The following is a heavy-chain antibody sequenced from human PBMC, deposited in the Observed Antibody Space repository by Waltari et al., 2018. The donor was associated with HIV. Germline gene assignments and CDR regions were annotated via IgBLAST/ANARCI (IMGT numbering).Heavy chain of an antibody. CDR1: GYPLSALS. CDR3: VTLYNESPLYSNF. D-gene: IGHD2-15*01. J-gene: IGHJ1*01. Sequence: QLIQSTSALKRPGASVTISCKVSGYPLSALSMQWVRQGRGQRLGWMGGFDPKNGKPVYSQRFWGRVSLAEDTSEDTAFLELNRLTSDDTAVYYCVTLYNESPLYSNFWGRGTLVTV. V-gene: IGHV1-24*01. CDR2: FDPKNGKP.